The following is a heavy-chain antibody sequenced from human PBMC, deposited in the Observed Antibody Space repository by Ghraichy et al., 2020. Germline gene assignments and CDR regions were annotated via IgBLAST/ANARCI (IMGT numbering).Heavy chain of an antibody. CDR3: AGGRHYYDSSGYLF. CDR2: VNPFSDEA. D-gene: IGHD3-22*01. CDR1: GYPFTAYY. J-gene: IGHJ4*02. V-gene: IGHV1-2*06. Sequence: ASVKVSCKTSGYPFTAYYIHWVRQAPGQGLEWMGRVNPFSDEANSAQTFQGRVTMTRDTSISTVYMELSRLTSDDTAVYFCAGGRHYYDSSGYLFWGQGTLVTVSS.